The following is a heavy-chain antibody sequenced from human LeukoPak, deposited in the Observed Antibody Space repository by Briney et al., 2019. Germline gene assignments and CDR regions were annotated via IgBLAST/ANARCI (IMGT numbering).Heavy chain of an antibody. Sequence: GGSLRLSCAASGFTFSSYWMHWVRQAPGKGLEWVSTISGSDGSTYYADSLKGRFTISRDNSKNTLYLQMNSLRAEDTAVYYCAPLGYCSDTSCSDTDYWGQGTLVTVSS. V-gene: IGHV3-23*01. CDR3: APLGYCSDTSCSDTDY. D-gene: IGHD2-2*01. CDR1: GFTFSSYW. CDR2: ISGSDGST. J-gene: IGHJ4*02.